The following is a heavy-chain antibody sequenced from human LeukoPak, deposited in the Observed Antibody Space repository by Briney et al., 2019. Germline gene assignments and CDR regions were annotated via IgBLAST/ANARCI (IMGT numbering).Heavy chain of an antibody. CDR2: IYYSGST. V-gene: IGHV4-39*01. CDR1: GGSISSSSYY. D-gene: IGHD3-22*01. CDR3: AILFAPRSGYYSDYYYYGMDV. Sequence: SETLSLTCTVSGGSISSSSYYWGWIRQPPGKGLEWIGSIYYSGSTYYNPSLKSRVTISVDTSKNQFSLKLSSVTAADTAVYYCAILFAPRSGYYSDYYYYGMDVWGQGTTVTVSS. J-gene: IGHJ6*02.